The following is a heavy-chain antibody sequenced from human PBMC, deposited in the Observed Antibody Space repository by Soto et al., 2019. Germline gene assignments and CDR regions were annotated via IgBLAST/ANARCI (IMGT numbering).Heavy chain of an antibody. V-gene: IGHV4-39*01. CDR2: IYYSGST. CDR3: ASPYCTNGVCYLN. D-gene: IGHD2-8*01. Sequence: SETLSLTCTVSGGSISSSSYYWGWIRQPPGKGLEWIGSIYYSGSTYYNPSLKSRVTISVDTSKNQFSLKLSSVTAADTAVYYCASPYCTNGVCYLNWGQGALVTVSS. J-gene: IGHJ4*02. CDR1: GGSISSSSYY.